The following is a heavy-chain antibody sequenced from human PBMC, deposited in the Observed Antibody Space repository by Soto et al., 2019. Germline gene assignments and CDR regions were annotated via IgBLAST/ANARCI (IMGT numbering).Heavy chain of an antibody. V-gene: IGHV2-5*02. J-gene: IGHJ4*02. CDR1: GFSLNTNGVS. CDR2: IYWDDDQ. D-gene: IGHD4-17*01. CDR3: AHRTGYGALFDY. Sequence: QITLKESGPPLVKPTQTLTLTCTFSGFSLNTNGVSVGWVRQPPGRALEWLALIYWDDDQHYSPSLKSRLTITKDTSKNQVVLTMTNMDPVDTATYYCAHRTGYGALFDYWGQGTLVTVSS.